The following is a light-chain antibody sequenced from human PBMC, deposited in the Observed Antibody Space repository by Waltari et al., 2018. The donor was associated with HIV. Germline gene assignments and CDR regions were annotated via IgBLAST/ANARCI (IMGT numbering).Light chain of an antibody. CDR3: QQYKNWPPLT. CDR2: DAS. Sequence: EIVMTQSPATLSVSPGESAPLSCRASQSISINLAWYQQKPGQAPRLLIHDASTRATGITARFRGTGSGTEFTLTISGLQSEDLAVYYCQQYKNWPPLTFGQGTKVEIK. CDR1: QSISIN. J-gene: IGKJ1*01. V-gene: IGKV3-15*01.